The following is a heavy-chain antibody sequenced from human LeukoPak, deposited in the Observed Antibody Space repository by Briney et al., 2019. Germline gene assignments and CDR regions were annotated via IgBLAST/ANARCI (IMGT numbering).Heavy chain of an antibody. Sequence: ASVKVSRKASGYTFTTYAMNWVRQAPGQGLEWMGWINTNTGSPAYAQGFTGRFVFSLDTSVSTAYLQISSLKADDTAVYYCAREVAIGRAAMEGLLHWGQGTLVTVSS. V-gene: IGHV7-4-1*02. CDR2: INTNTGSP. J-gene: IGHJ4*02. CDR3: AREVAIGRAAMEGLLH. CDR1: GYTFTTYA. D-gene: IGHD5-18*01.